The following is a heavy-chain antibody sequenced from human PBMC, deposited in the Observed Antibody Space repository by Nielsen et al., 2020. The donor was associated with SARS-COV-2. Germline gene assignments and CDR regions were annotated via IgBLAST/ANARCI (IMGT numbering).Heavy chain of an antibody. CDR1: GGSFSGYY. D-gene: IGHD5-24*01. V-gene: IGHV4-59*01. Sequence: SETLSLTCAVYGGSFSGYYWSWIRQPPGKGLEWIGYIYYSGSTNYNPSLKSRVTISVDTSKNQFSLKLSSVTAADTAVYYCARDLRWAFDIWGQGTMVTVSS. J-gene: IGHJ3*02. CDR3: ARDLRWAFDI. CDR2: IYYSGST.